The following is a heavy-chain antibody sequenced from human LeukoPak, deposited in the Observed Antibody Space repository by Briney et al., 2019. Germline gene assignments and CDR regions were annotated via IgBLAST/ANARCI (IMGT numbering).Heavy chain of an antibody. CDR2: IYPSGST. Sequence: SETLSLTCSVSGGSIKSYYWSWVRQAAGKGLEWIGRIYPSGSTNYNPSLKSRVNMSEDTSKNHFSLSLRSVTAADTAVYYCARHVSGYDSSGGRRYYFDYWGQGTLVTVSS. V-gene: IGHV4-4*07. CDR3: ARHVSGYDSSGGRRYYFDY. J-gene: IGHJ4*02. D-gene: IGHD3-22*01. CDR1: GGSIKSYY.